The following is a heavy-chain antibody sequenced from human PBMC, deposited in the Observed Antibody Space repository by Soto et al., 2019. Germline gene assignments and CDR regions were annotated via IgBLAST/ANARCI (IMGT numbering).Heavy chain of an antibody. CDR2: IYWDDNK. CDR3: AHRIVTNNWFDP. CDR1: GFSLSTSGVG. D-gene: IGHD3-22*01. Sequence: QITLKESGPTLVKPTQTLTLTCTFSGFSLSTSGVGVGWIRQPPGKALEWLALIYWDDNKRYSPSLKTRLTITKDTSKNQVVLTKTNMDPVDTATYYCAHRIVTNNWFDPWGQGTLVTVSS. J-gene: IGHJ5*02. V-gene: IGHV2-5*02.